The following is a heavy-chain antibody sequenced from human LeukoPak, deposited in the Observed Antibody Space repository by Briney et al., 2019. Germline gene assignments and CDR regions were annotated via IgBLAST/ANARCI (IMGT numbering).Heavy chain of an antibody. Sequence: GGSLRLSCAASGFTFSSYWMHWVRQAPGKGLVWVSRIKPDGSSTAYADSVKGRFTISRDNAKNTLYLQMNSLRAEATAVYYCARGIVGATTIDYWGQGTLVTVSS. CDR1: GFTFSSYW. CDR2: IKPDGSST. CDR3: ARGIVGATTIDY. J-gene: IGHJ4*02. D-gene: IGHD1-26*01. V-gene: IGHV3-74*01.